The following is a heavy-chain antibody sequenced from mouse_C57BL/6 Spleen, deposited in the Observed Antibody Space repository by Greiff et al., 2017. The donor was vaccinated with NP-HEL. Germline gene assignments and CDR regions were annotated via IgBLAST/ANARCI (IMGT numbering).Heavy chain of an antibody. CDR3: AREPPYAMDY. J-gene: IGHJ4*01. V-gene: IGHV5-17*01. CDR2: ISSGSSTI. CDR1: GFTFSDYG. Sequence: DVKLVESGGGLVKPGGSLKLSCAASGFTFSDYGMHWVRQAPEKGLEWVAYISSGSSTIYYADTVKGRFTISRDNAKNTLFLQMTSLRSEDTAMYYCAREPPYAMDYWGQGTSVTVSS.